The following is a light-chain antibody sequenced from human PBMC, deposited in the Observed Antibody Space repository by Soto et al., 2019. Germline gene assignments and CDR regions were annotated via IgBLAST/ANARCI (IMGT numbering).Light chain of an antibody. CDR2: EVS. J-gene: IGLJ1*01. CDR3: CSYAGSSLYV. CDR1: SSDVGSYNL. V-gene: IGLV2-23*02. Sequence: QSVLTQPASVSGSPGQSITISCTGTSSDVGSYNLVSWYQQHPGKAPKLMIYEVSKRPSGVSNRLSGSKSGNTASLTISGLQAEDEADYYCCSYAGSSLYVFGTGTKLTVL.